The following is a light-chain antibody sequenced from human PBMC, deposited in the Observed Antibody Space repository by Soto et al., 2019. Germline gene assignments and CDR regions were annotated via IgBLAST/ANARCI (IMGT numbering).Light chain of an antibody. J-gene: IGLJ2*01. CDR2: GVN. CDR1: SSDIGRYNY. V-gene: IGLV2-14*01. Sequence: QSVLTQPASVSGSPGQSITISCTGTSSDIGRYNYVPWYQQHPGKAPRLVISGVNKRPSGISNRFSGSKSGNTASLTISGLQADDEAIYYCASYTSTTTLVVFGGGTKLTVL. CDR3: ASYTSTTTLVV.